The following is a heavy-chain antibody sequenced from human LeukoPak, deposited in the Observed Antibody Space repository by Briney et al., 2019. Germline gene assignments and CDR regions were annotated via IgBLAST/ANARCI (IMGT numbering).Heavy chain of an antibody. V-gene: IGHV3-21*01. J-gene: IGHJ4*02. Sequence: PGGSLRLSCAASGFTFSSYSMNWVRQAPGKGLEWVSSISSSSSYIYYVDSVKGRFTISRDNAKNSLYLQMNSLRAEDTAVYYCAINIVAMIRLQTVPPLDYWGQGTLVTVSS. D-gene: IGHD5-12*01. CDR2: ISSSSSYI. CDR1: GFTFSSYS. CDR3: AINIVAMIRLQTVPPLDY.